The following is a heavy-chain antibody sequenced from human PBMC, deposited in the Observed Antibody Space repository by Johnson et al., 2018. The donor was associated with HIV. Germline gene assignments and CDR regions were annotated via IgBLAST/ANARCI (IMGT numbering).Heavy chain of an antibody. Sequence: QVQLVESGGGLVQPGGSLRLSCAASGFSFGTYAMHWVRQAPGKGLAWVAVISHDGYNEDYGDSVKGRFTMSRDKSKNTLYLQMSSLRVEDTALYYCTKDGGYYDSSDSYPGGAFDIWGQGTVVTVSS. CDR2: ISHDGYNE. D-gene: IGHD3-22*01. J-gene: IGHJ3*02. V-gene: IGHV3-30*18. CDR3: TKDGGYYDSSDSYPGGAFDI. CDR1: GFSFGTYA.